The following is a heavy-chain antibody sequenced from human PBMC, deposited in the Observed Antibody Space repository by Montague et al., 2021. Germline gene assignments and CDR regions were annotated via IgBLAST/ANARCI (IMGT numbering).Heavy chain of an antibody. J-gene: IGHJ6*02. CDR3: AREIPGGSYAMDV. D-gene: IGHD3-16*01. V-gene: IGHV3-7*01. Sequence: SLSLSCAASGFTFSNSWMNWVRQAPGKGLEWVANINPDGSAKRHVDSVQGRFTISRDNAKNSLHLQMNSLRAEDTAVYYCAREIPGGSYAMDVWGRGTTVTVSS. CDR1: GFTFSNSW. CDR2: INPDGSAK.